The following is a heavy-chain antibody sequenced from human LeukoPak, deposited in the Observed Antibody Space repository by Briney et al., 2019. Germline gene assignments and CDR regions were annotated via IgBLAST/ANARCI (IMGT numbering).Heavy chain of an antibody. J-gene: IGHJ4*02. CDR1: GGSISSGSYY. D-gene: IGHD6-19*01. Sequence: PSQTLSLTCTVSGGSISSGSYYWSWIRQPAGKGMEWIGRIYTSGSTNYNPSLKSRVTISVDTSKNQFSMKLSSVTAADTAMYYCASGCGWVYGYWGQGTLVTVSS. CDR2: IYTSGST. V-gene: IGHV4-61*02. CDR3: ASGCGWVYGY.